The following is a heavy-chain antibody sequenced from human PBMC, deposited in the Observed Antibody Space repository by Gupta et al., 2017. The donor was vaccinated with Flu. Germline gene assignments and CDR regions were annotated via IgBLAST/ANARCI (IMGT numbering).Heavy chain of an antibody. CDR1: GGSFSGYY. CDR3: ARWGSGWYYFDC. V-gene: IGHV4-34*01. J-gene: IGHJ4*02. CDR2: INHSGST. D-gene: IGHD6-19*01. Sequence: QVQLQQWGAGLLKPSETLSLTCAVYGGSFSGYYWSWIRQPPGKGLEWVGEINHSGSTNYNPSLKSRVTISLDTSKNQFSLKLSSVTAADTAVYYCARWGSGWYYFDCWGQGTLVTVSS.